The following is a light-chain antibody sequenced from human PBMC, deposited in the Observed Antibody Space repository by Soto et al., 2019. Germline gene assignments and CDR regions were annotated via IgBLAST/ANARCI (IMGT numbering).Light chain of an antibody. Sequence: MTQYHSTLSSSVGDRVTITCLASQSISNWLAWYQQKPGKAPKLLIYKASTLKSGVPSRFSASGSGTDFTLTISSLQPEDFATYYCQQSYSTPWTFGQGTKVAIK. V-gene: IGKV1-5*03. CDR2: KAS. CDR1: QSISNW. J-gene: IGKJ1*01. CDR3: QQSYSTPWT.